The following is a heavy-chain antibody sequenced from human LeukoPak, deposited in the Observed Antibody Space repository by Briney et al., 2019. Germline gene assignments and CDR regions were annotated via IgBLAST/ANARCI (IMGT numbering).Heavy chain of an antibody. CDR1: GYTFTGYY. Sequence: SVKVSCKASGYTFTGYYMHRVRQAPGQGLEWMGGIIPIFGTANYAQKFQGRVTITADESTSTAYMELSSLRSEDTAVYYCARDSGEHYGDYKQSYWGQGTLVTVSS. J-gene: IGHJ4*02. CDR3: ARDSGEHYGDYKQSY. D-gene: IGHD4-17*01. V-gene: IGHV1-69*13. CDR2: IIPIFGTA.